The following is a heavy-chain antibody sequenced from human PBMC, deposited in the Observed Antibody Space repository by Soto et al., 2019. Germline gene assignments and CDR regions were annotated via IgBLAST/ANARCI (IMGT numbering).Heavy chain of an antibody. CDR2: IYWNNDK. V-gene: IGHV2-5*01. CDR3: AHRQSGDYSGSGSYSKPINFDY. J-gene: IGHJ4*02. D-gene: IGHD3-10*01. Sequence: QITLKEYGPTLVKPTQTLTLTCTFSGFSLTTSGLGVGWIRQPPGKALEWLALIYWNNDKRYSPSLKSRLTIPHDTYKKQVVLTMTSMDPVDTATYYCAHRQSGDYSGSGSYSKPINFDYWGQGTLVTVS. CDR1: GFSLTTSGLG.